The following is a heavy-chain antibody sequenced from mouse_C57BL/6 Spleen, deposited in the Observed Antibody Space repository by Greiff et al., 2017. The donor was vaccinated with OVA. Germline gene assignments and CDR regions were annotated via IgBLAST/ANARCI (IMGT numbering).Heavy chain of an antibody. CDR2: INPNNGGT. V-gene: IGHV1-22*01. CDR3: ASPSYYGSSYVYYFDY. Sequence: VQLKESGPELVKPGASVKLSCKASGYTFTDYNMHWVKQSHGKSLEWIGYINPNNGGTSYNQKFKGKATLTVNKSSSTAYMELRSLTSEEYAVYYCASPSYYGSSYVYYFDYWGQGTTLTVSS. CDR1: GYTFTDYN. D-gene: IGHD1-1*01. J-gene: IGHJ2*01.